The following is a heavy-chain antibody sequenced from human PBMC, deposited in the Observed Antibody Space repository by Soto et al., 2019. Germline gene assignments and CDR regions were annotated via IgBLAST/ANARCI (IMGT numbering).Heavy chain of an antibody. CDR2: IIPIFGTA. V-gene: IGHV1-69*13. CDR3: ARDPPHPGTTSYYYDYGMDV. Sequence: GASVKRCCKASGGTFSSYAISWVRQAPGQGLEWMGGIIPIFGTANYAQKFQGRVTITADESTSTAYMELSSLRSEDTAVYYCARDPPHPGTTSYYYDYGMDVWGQGTTVTVSS. J-gene: IGHJ6*02. D-gene: IGHD1-1*01. CDR1: GGTFSSYA.